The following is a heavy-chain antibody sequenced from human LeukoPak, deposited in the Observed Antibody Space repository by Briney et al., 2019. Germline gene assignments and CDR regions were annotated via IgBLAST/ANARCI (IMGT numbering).Heavy chain of an antibody. V-gene: IGHV4-59*08. D-gene: IGHD3-22*01. Sequence: SETLSLTCTVSGGSITSYYWGWFRQPPGKGLEWIGYIYYSGSTNYNPSLKSRVTISVDTSKNQFSLKLSSGTAADTAVYYCARGRYDTSGYPDDYWGQGTLVTVSS. CDR1: GGSITSYY. J-gene: IGHJ4*02. CDR3: ARGRYDTSGYPDDY. CDR2: IYYSGST.